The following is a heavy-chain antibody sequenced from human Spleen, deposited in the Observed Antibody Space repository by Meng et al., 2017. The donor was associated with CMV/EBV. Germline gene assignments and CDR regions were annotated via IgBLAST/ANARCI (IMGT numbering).Heavy chain of an antibody. D-gene: IGHD3-3*01. CDR2: INPSGGST. V-gene: IGHV1-46*01. Sequence: ASVKVSCKASGYTFTSYYMHWVRQAPGQGLEWMGIINPSGGSTSYAQKFQGRVTMTRDTSTSTVYMELSSLRSEDTAVYYCARDRPSYDFWSGYDYYYYGMDVWGQGTTVTVS. CDR3: ARDRPSYDFWSGYDYYYYGMDV. J-gene: IGHJ6*02. CDR1: GYTFTSYY.